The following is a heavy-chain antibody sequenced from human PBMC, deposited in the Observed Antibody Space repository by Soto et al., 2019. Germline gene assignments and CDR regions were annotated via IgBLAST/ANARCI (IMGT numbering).Heavy chain of an antibody. D-gene: IGHD3-10*01. J-gene: IGHJ6*02. CDR3: LLLWFEGDYYGMDV. V-gene: IGHV4-34*01. CDR2: INHSGST. Sequence: TLSLTCAVYGGSFSGYYWSWIRQPPGKGLEWIGEINHSGSTNYNPSLKSRVTISVDTSKNQFSLKLSSVTAADTAVYYCLLLWFEGDYYGMDVWGQGTTVTVSS. CDR1: GGSFSGYY.